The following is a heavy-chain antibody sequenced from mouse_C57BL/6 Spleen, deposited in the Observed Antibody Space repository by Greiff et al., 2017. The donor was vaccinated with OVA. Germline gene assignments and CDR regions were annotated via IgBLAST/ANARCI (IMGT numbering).Heavy chain of an antibody. D-gene: IGHD1-1*02. CDR3: AGDDGSLAWFAY. CDR1: GYTFTGYW. Sequence: QVQLQESGAELMKPGASVKLSCKATGYTFTGYWIAWVKQRPGHGLEWIGEIFPGSGSTNYNEKFKGKATFTADTSSNTAYMQLSSLTAEESAIYYCAGDDGSLAWFAYWGQGTLVTVSA. J-gene: IGHJ3*01. V-gene: IGHV1-9*01. CDR2: IFPGSGST.